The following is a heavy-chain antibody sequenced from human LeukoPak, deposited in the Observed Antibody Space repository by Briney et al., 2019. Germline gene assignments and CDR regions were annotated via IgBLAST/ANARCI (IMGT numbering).Heavy chain of an antibody. CDR3: ARTLRWYLDY. CDR2: IYSSGNT. J-gene: IGHJ4*02. CDR1: GGSISSYY. Sequence: SESLSVSRTVSGGSISSYYWCWVRQPAGKGLGWVGRIYSSGNTDYNRSLKSRVNISVDTYKNQFSLNLSSVTAADTAVYYCARTLRWYLDYWGQGTLVTVSS. V-gene: IGHV4-4*07. D-gene: IGHD4-23*01.